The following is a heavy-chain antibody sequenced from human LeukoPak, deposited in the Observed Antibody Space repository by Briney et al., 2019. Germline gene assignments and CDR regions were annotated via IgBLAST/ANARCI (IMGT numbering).Heavy chain of an antibody. CDR1: GFTFSDHY. V-gene: IGHV3-72*01. CDR3: AREGSDYDFWSGYYTSYYYGMDV. J-gene: IGHJ6*02. Sequence: PGGSLRLSCAASGFTFSDHYMDWVRQAPGKGLEWVGRTRNKANSYTTEYAASVKGRFTISRDDSKNSLYLQMNSLKTEDTAVYYCAREGSDYDFWSGYYTSYYYGMDVWGQGTTVTVSS. D-gene: IGHD3-3*01. CDR2: TRNKANSYTT.